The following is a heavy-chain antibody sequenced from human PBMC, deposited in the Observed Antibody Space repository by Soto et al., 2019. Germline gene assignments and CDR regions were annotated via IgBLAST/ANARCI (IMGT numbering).Heavy chain of an antibody. D-gene: IGHD3-9*01. CDR1: GGSISSSSYY. CDR2: IFYSGST. Sequence: PSETLSLTCTVSGGSISSSSYYWGWIRQPPGKGLEWIGNIFYSGSTYYNPSLKSRVTISVDTSKNQFSLKLSSVTAADTAVYYCAISNVLTGYSAIDYWGQGTLVTVSS. J-gene: IGHJ4*02. V-gene: IGHV4-39*01. CDR3: AISNVLTGYSAIDY.